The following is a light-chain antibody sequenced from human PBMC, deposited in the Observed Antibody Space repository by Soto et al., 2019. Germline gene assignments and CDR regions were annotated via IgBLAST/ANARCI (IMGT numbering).Light chain of an antibody. Sequence: DIPMTQSPSSLSASVGDRVTITCRASQGIGNYFAWYQQKPGKVPKLLIYAASTLQSAVPSRFSGRGSATYYTLAISSLQPEDVATHYSQKNNSAPLSFGGGTNVEIK. CDR1: QGIGNY. CDR2: AAS. V-gene: IGKV1-27*01. CDR3: QKNNSAPLS. J-gene: IGKJ4*01.